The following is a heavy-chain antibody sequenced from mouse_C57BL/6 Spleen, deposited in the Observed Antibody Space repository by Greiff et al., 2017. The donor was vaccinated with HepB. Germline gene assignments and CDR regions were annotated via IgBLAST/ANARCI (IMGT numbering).Heavy chain of an antibody. V-gene: IGHV1-59*01. CDR2: IDPSDSYT. CDR1: GYTFTSYW. Sequence: QVHVKQPGAELVRPGTSVKLSCKASGYTFTSYWMHWVKQRPGQGLEWIGVIDPSDSYTNYNQKFKGKATLTVDTSSRTAYMQLSSQTSEDAAVYYCEREGNCADWGEGTLGTVSA. J-gene: IGHJ3*01. CDR3: EREGNCAD.